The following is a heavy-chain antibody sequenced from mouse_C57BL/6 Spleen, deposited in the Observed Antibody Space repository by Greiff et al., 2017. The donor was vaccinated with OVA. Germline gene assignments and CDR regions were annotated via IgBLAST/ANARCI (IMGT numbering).Heavy chain of an antibody. CDR2: IYPGSGST. CDR3: ARYREVTTFRGAMDY. CDR1: GYTFTSYW. J-gene: IGHJ4*01. Sequence: QVQLQQPGAELVKPGASVKMSCKASGYTFTSYWITWVKQRPGPGLEWIGDIYPGSGSTNYNEKFKSKAKLTVDTSSSTAYMQLSSLTSEDSAVYYCARYREVTTFRGAMDYWGQGTSVTVSS. V-gene: IGHV1-55*01. D-gene: IGHD2-3*01.